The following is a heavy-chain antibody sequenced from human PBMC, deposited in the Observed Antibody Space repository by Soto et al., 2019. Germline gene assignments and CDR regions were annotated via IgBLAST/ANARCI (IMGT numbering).Heavy chain of an antibody. Sequence: SETLSLTCTVSGASMNSYHWSWIRQPAGKGLEWIGHIHSSGSTNYNPSLKSRVTMSVDTSKNQFSLRLMSLTAADTAVYYCARDQGVAAAGISWFDPWGQGSLVTVSS. D-gene: IGHD6-13*01. CDR1: GASMNSYH. J-gene: IGHJ5*02. CDR3: ARDQGVAAAGISWFDP. V-gene: IGHV4-4*07. CDR2: IHSSGST.